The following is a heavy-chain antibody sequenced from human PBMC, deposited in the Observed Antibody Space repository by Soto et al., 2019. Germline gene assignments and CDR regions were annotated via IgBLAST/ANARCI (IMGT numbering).Heavy chain of an antibody. J-gene: IGHJ3*02. CDR2: IYYSGST. V-gene: IGHV4-31*03. CDR3: ARGELGSDAFDI. Sequence: SETLSLTCTVSGGFISSGGYYWSWIRQHPGKGLEWIGYIYYSGSTYYNPSLKSRVTISVDTSKNQFSLKLSSVTAADTAVYYCARGELGSDAFDIWGQGTMVTVSS. D-gene: IGHD1-7*01. CDR1: GGFISSGGYY.